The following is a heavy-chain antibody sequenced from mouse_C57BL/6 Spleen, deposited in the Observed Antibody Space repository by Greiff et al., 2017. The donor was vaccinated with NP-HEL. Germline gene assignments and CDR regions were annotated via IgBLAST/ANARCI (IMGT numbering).Heavy chain of an antibody. CDR3: ARPYGYDVNAMDY. D-gene: IGHD2-2*01. CDR1: GYTFTSYW. CDR2: IYPGSGST. V-gene: IGHV1-55*01. Sequence: VQLQQPGAELVKPGASVKMSCKASGYTFTSYWITWVKQRPGQGLEWIGDIYPGSGSTNYNEKFKSKATLTVDTSSSTAYMQLSSLTSEDSAVYYCARPYGYDVNAMDYWGQGTSVTVSS. J-gene: IGHJ4*01.